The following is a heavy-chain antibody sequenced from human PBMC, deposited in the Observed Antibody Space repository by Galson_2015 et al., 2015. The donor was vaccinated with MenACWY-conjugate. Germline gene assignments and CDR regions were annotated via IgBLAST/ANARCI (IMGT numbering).Heavy chain of an antibody. CDR3: ARENFIRVHSLGVIMHTWFDP. D-gene: IGHD2-21*01. J-gene: IGHJ5*02. V-gene: IGHV1-18*01. CDR2: ISGYNGQT. Sequence: SVKVSCKAAGYTFSNYGISWVRQAPGQGLDWMGWISGYNGQTNYALKFQGRLTLTTDTATSTAYMELRSLRSDDTAVYYCARENFIRVHSLGVIMHTWFDPWGQGTLLTVSS. CDR1: GYTFSNYG.